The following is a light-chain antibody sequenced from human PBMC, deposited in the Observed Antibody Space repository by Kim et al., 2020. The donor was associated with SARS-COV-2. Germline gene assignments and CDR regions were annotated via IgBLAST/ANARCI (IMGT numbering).Light chain of an antibody. CDR3: QSYNRSNVV. CDR1: SGSIDDNY. CDR2: EDD. V-gene: IGLV6-57*03. Sequence: GKTVTISCTRSSGSIDDNYVQWYQQRPGGVPTAVIYEDDQRPSGVSDRFSGSIDNSSNSASLTSSGLKTEDEADYYCQSYNRSNVVFGGGTKLTVL. J-gene: IGLJ2*01.